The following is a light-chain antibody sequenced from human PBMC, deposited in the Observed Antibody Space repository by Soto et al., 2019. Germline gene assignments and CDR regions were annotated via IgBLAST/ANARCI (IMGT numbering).Light chain of an antibody. CDR1: SSNIGKNS. J-gene: IGLJ1*01. CDR3: GTWDTSLSAYV. CDR2: DNN. V-gene: IGLV1-51*01. Sequence: QSVLTQPPSVSAAPGQRVTISCSGSSSNIGKNSVSWYQQLPGTAPNLLIFDNNKRPSGIPDRFSGSKSGTSATLGITGLQTGDEAHYYCGTWDTSLSAYVFGTGTKVTVL.